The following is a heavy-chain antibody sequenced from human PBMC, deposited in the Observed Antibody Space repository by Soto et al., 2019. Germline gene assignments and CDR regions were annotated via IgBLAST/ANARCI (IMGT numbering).Heavy chain of an antibody. J-gene: IGHJ6*02. CDR3: ARGDSTDCSNGVCSFFYNHDMDV. CDR1: GYSFTDSH. Sequence: ASVKVSCNASGYSFTDSHIHWVRQAPGQGLEWLGRINPKSGGTSTAQKFQGWVTMTTDTSISTASMELTRLTSDDTAIYYCARGDSTDCSNGVCSFFYNHDMDVWGQGTTVTVSS. V-gene: IGHV1-2*04. D-gene: IGHD2-8*01. CDR2: INPKSGGT.